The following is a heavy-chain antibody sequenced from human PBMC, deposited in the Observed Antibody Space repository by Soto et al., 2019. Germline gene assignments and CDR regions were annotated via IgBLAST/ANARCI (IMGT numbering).Heavy chain of an antibody. Sequence: VLLVQSGAEVKQPGSSVKVSCKASGGTISTYAITWVRQAPGQGLEWVGGIIPIFRTPNYAQNVQGRVTITADESTSTAYMKLRNLRSEDTAVYYCARGDGDNNAFDIWGQGTGVTVSS. D-gene: IGHD1-20*01. J-gene: IGHJ3*02. CDR3: ARGDGDNNAFDI. CDR1: GGTISTYA. CDR2: IIPIFRTP. V-gene: IGHV1-69*12.